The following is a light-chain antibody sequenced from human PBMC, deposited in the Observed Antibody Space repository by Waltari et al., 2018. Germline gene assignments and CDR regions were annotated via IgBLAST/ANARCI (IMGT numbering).Light chain of an antibody. J-gene: IGKJ4*01. V-gene: IGKV2-28*01. CDR3: MQALQTPLT. Sequence: EIVLTQSPLSLPVTPGEPASISCRSSQSLLYSNGYNYLDWYLQKPGQSPQLLIYLGSNRASGVPDRFSGSGSGTDFTLKITRVEAEDVGVYYCMQALQTPLTFGGGTKVEIK. CDR2: LGS. CDR1: QSLLYSNGYNY.